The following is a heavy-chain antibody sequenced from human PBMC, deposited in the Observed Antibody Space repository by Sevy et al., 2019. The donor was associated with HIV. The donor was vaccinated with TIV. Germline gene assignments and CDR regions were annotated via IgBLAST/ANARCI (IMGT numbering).Heavy chain of an antibody. J-gene: IGHJ5*02. CDR2: ISAYNGNT. CDR1: GYTFTSYG. V-gene: IGHV1-18*01. D-gene: IGHD3-10*01. Sequence: ASVKVSCKASGYTFTSYGISWVRQAPGQGLEWMGWISAYNGNTNYAQKLQGRVTMTTDTSTSTAYMELRSLRSDDTAVYYCARDPVRGVIIRENNCFDPWGQGTLVTVSS. CDR3: ARDPVRGVIIRENNCFDP.